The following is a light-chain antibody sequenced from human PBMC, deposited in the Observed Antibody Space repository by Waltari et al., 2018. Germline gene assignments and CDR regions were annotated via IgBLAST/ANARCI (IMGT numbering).Light chain of an antibody. CDR2: KAS. V-gene: IGKV1-5*03. CDR1: QTIGNY. CDR3: QQFERYPWT. Sequence: IQMTQSPSTLSASVGDRFTITCRASQTIGNYLAWYQQKPGRAPKLLMYKASSVEGGVPSRFTGRGSGTEFTLTISSLQPDDFATYYCQQFERYPWTFGQGTKVEIK. J-gene: IGKJ1*01.